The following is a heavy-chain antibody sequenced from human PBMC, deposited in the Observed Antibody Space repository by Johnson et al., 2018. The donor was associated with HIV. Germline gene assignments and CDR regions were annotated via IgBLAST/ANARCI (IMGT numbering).Heavy chain of an antibody. CDR2: IKSKTDGGQI. V-gene: IGHV3-15*01. Sequence: EVQLVESGGGFVKPGGSLRLSCAASGFIFSNAWMSWVRQAPGKGLEWVGRIKSKTDGGQIDYAAPVKGRFTISRDDSKNTLYVQMNSLKNEDTAVYYCATDRGYYDSRGYSRVFDIWGQGTMVTVSS. CDR1: GFIFSNAW. CDR3: ATDRGYYDSRGYSRVFDI. D-gene: IGHD3-22*01. J-gene: IGHJ3*02.